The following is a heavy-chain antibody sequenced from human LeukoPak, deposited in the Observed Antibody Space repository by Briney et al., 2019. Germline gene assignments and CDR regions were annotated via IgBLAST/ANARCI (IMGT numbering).Heavy chain of an antibody. CDR2: ITGSGHTT. J-gene: IGHJ4*02. CDR1: GFTFDDYA. V-gene: IGHV3-23*01. D-gene: IGHD6-19*01. CDR3: ARVIRSSGWYVDY. Sequence: PGGSLRLSCAASGFTFDDYAMHWVRHAPGKGLEWVSGITGSGHTTFYADSVKGRFTISRDNSKNTLSLQMNSLKAEDTAVYYCARVIRSSGWYVDYWGQGTLVTVSS.